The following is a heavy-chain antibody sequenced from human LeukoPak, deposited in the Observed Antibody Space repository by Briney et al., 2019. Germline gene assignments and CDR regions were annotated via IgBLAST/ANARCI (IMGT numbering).Heavy chain of an antibody. CDR3: AKTPSSSWYGGVHFDY. J-gene: IGHJ4*02. CDR2: ISWNSGSI. D-gene: IGHD6-13*01. V-gene: IGHV3-9*01. Sequence: AGGSLRLSCAASGFTFDDYAMHWVRQAPGKGLEWVSGISWNSGSIGYADSVKGRFTISRDNAKNSLYLQMNSLRAEDTALYYCAKTPSSSWYGGVHFDYWGQGTLVTVSS. CDR1: GFTFDDYA.